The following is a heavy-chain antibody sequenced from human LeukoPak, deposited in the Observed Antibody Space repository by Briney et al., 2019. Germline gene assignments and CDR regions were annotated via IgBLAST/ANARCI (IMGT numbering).Heavy chain of an antibody. Sequence: PSQTLSLTCTVSGGSISSGGYYWSWIRQPPGKGLEWIGYIFYSGSTYYNPSLKSRLTMSVDTSKNQFSLKLSSVTAADTAVYLCARGGATFYYGSGSYPRYWGQGTLVTVSS. CDR3: ARGGATFYYGSGSYPRY. D-gene: IGHD3-10*01. CDR2: IFYSGST. J-gene: IGHJ4*02. CDR1: GGSISSGGYY. V-gene: IGHV4-30-4*08.